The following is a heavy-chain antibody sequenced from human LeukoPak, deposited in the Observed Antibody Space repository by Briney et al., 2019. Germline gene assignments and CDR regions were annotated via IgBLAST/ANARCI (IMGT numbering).Heavy chain of an antibody. CDR1: GFTFSSYS. CDR3: AGDSFSGYVDY. V-gene: IGHV3-21*01. J-gene: IGHJ4*02. Sequence: PGGSLRLSCAASGFTFSSYSMNWVRQAPGKGLEWVSSISSGTTYKYYADSVKGRFTISRDNAKNSLYLQMNSLRVEDTAVYYCAGDSFSGYVDYWGQGTLVTVSS. D-gene: IGHD1-26*01. CDR2: ISSGTTYK.